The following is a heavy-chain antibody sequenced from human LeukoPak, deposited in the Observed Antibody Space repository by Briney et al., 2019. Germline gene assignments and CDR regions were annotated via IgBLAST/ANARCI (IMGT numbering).Heavy chain of an antibody. Sequence: GGSLRLSCAASGFTFSSYNMNWVRQAPGKGLEWVSSISSSSTYIYYADSVKGRFTISRDNAKNSLYLQMNSLRAEDTAVYYCGRDNSWNGDYGGPYFDYWGQGTLVTVSS. CDR3: GRDNSWNGDYGGPYFDY. J-gene: IGHJ4*02. CDR2: ISSSSTYI. V-gene: IGHV3-21*01. D-gene: IGHD4-17*01. CDR1: GFTFSSYN.